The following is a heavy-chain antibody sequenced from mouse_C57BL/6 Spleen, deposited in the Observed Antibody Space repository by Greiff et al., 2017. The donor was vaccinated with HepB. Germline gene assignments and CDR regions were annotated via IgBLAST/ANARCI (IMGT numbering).Heavy chain of an antibody. J-gene: IGHJ2*01. CDR3: ARREGVLRAHFDY. V-gene: IGHV1-64*01. Sequence: QVQLKESGAELVKPGASVKLSCKASGYTFTSYWMHWVKQRPGQGLEWIGMIHPNSGSTNYNEKFKSKATLTVDKSSSTAYMQLSSLTSEDSAVYYCARREGVLRAHFDYWGQGTTLTVSS. CDR1: GYTFTSYW. CDR2: IHPNSGST. D-gene: IGHD1-1*01.